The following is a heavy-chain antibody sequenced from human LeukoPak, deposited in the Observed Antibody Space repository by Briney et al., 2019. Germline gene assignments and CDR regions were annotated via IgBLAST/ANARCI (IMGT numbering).Heavy chain of an antibody. CDR1: GGSIDSTNY. D-gene: IGHD3-3*01. Sequence: SETLSLTCGVSGGSIDSTNYWSWVRQAPGKGLEWIGEIAHDGTRNYNSSLRSRVAMSFDRANNYFSLSLTAVTAADTALYYCAREGGFYRPLDYSGQGTLVTVSS. V-gene: IGHV4-4*02. CDR3: AREGGFYRPLDY. CDR2: IAHDGTR. J-gene: IGHJ4*02.